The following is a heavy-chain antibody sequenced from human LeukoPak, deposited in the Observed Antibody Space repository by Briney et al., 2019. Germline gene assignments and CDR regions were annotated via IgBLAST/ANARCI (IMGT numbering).Heavy chain of an antibody. CDR1: GGSISSISYY. V-gene: IGHV4-39*07. D-gene: IGHD1-7*01. J-gene: IGHJ4*02. CDR2: IYYRGST. Sequence: PSETLSLTCTVSGGSISSISYYWGWIRQPPGTGLEWIGHIYYRGSTFYNPPLRGRVTISVDTSKNHFSVKLTSVTTADTAVYYCARLYGNFQNYYDYWGQGTLVTVSS. CDR3: ARLYGNFQNYYDY.